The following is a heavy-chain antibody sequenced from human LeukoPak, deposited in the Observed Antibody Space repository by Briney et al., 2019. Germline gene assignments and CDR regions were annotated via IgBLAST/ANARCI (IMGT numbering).Heavy chain of an antibody. D-gene: IGHD2-15*01. J-gene: IGHJ5*02. Sequence: ASVKVSCKASGYTFTGYYMHWVRQAPGQGLEWMGWINPNSGGTNYAQKFQGRVTMTRDTSISTAYMELSRLRSDGTAVYYCARVFYCSGGSCDKNWFDPWGQGTLVTVSS. CDR2: INPNSGGT. CDR1: GYTFTGYY. V-gene: IGHV1-2*02. CDR3: ARVFYCSGGSCDKNWFDP.